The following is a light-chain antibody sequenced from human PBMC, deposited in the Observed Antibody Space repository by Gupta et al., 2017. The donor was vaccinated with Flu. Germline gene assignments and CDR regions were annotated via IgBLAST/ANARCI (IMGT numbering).Light chain of an antibody. J-gene: IGKJ1*01. CDR3: QQTDTIPRT. CDR2: AAS. V-gene: IGKV1-39*01. CDR1: QSTSTY. Sequence: GDRVTITCRASQSTSTYLNWYQQKLGKAPKLLIDAASTLQSGVPSRFSGSGSATAFTLTISEPQPDDFATYYCQQTDTIPRTFGQGTKVEIK.